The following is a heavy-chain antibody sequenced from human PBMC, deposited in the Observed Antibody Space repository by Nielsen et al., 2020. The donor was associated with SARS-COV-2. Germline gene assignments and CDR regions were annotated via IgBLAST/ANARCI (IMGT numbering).Heavy chain of an antibody. CDR3: VAENGYSYTWYGIYYFYYGLDV. CDR1: GFTFSSYA. D-gene: IGHD6-13*01. J-gene: IGHJ6*02. V-gene: IGHV3-30-3*01. Sequence: GGSLRLSCAASGFTFSSYAMHWVRQAPGKGLEWVAVISYDGSNKYYADSVKGRFTISRDNSKNTLYLQMNSLRAEDTAVYYCVAENGYSYTWYGIYYFYYGLDVWGLGTTVTVSS. CDR2: ISYDGSNK.